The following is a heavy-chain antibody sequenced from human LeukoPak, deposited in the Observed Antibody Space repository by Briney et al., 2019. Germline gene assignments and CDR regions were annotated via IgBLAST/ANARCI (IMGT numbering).Heavy chain of an antibody. CDR1: GFTFSSYA. CDR3: ANFNSRGYSYGLDY. V-gene: IGHV3-23*01. D-gene: IGHD5-18*01. CDR2: ISGSGGST. J-gene: IGHJ4*02. Sequence: PGGSLRLSCAASGFTFSSYAMSWVRQAPGKGLEWVSAISGSGGSTYYADSVKGRFTLSRDNSKNTLYLQMNSLRAEDTAVYSCANFNSRGYSYGLDYWGQGTLVTVSS.